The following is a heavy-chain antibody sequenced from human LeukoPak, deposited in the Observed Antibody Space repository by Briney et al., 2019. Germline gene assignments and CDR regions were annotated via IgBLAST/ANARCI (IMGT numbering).Heavy chain of an antibody. CDR1: GFTFSSYG. V-gene: IGHV3-30*03. J-gene: IGHJ6*02. Sequence: PGRSLRLSCAASGFTFSSYGMYWVRQAPGKGLEWVAVISYDGSNKYYADSVKGRFTISRDNSKNTLYLQMNSLRAEDTAVYYCAGALEMATTAKIYYYYGMDVWGQGTTVTVSS. CDR2: ISYDGSNK. D-gene: IGHD5-24*01. CDR3: AGALEMATTAKIYYYYGMDV.